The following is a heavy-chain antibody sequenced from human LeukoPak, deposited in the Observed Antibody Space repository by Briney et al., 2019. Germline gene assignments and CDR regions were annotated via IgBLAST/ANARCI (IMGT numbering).Heavy chain of an antibody. Sequence: ASVKVSCKASGYTFTSYYMHWVRRAPGQGLEWMGIINPSGGSTSYAQKFQGRVTMTRDTSTSTVYMELSSLRAEDTAVYYCARDEPNLPTVSIYDFWSGYYDYWGQGTLVTVSS. CDR1: GYTFTSYY. V-gene: IGHV1-46*01. J-gene: IGHJ4*02. CDR2: INPSGGST. CDR3: ARDEPNLPTVSIYDFWSGYYDY. D-gene: IGHD3-3*01.